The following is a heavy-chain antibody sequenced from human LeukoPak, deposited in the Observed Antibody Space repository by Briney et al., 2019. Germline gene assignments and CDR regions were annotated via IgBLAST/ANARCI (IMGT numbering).Heavy chain of an antibody. Sequence: ASVKVSCKASGGTFSSYAISWVRQAPGQGLEWMGGIIPIFSTANYAQKFQGRVTITTDESTSTAYMELSSLRSEDTAVYYCASLTGTPTRDYYYYYMDVWGKGTTVTVSS. CDR2: IIPIFSTA. CDR1: GGTFSSYA. D-gene: IGHD1-20*01. CDR3: ASLTGTPTRDYYYYYMDV. V-gene: IGHV1-69*05. J-gene: IGHJ6*03.